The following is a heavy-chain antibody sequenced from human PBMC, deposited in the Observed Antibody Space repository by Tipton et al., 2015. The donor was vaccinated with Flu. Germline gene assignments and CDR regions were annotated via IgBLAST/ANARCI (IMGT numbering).Heavy chain of an antibody. CDR2: ISAYTGNT. CDR1: GYSFNNYG. D-gene: IGHD3-3*01. J-gene: IGHJ6*02. Sequence: QVQLVQSGAEVKKPGASVKVSCKASGYSFNNYGVSWVRQAPGQGLEWMGWISAYTGNTNYAQQLQGRLTMTTDTSTSTAYMELRSLRSDDTAVYYCARGRKQGSVIIHPYDHYAMDVWGQGTTVIVSS. V-gene: IGHV1-18*01. CDR3: ARGRKQGSVIIHPYDHYAMDV.